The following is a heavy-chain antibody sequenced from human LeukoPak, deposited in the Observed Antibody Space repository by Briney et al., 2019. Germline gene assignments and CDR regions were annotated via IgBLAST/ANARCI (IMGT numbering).Heavy chain of an antibody. CDR2: ISAYNGNT. D-gene: IGHD3-10*01. Sequence: ASVKVSCKASGYTFTSYGISWVRKAPGQGLEWMGWISAYNGNTNYAQKLQGRVTMTTDTSTSTAYMELRSLRSDDTAVYYCARDSITVRGVGYYYGMDVWGQGTTVTVSS. CDR1: GYTFTSYG. J-gene: IGHJ6*02. CDR3: ARDSITVRGVGYYYGMDV. V-gene: IGHV1-18*01.